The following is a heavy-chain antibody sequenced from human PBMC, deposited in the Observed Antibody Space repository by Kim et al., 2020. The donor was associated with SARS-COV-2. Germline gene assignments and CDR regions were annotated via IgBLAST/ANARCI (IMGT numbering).Heavy chain of an antibody. J-gene: IGHJ4*02. CDR2: ISYDGGVK. Sequence: GGSLRLSCAASGFTFSTTNIHWVRQAPGKGLEWVAVISYDGGVKYYADSVKGRFTISRDNSKNTLYLQMDSLTIEDTAVYYCARVYVHSGWHTIDYWGQGTLVTVSS. V-gene: IGHV3-30-3*01. CDR3: ARVYVHSGWHTIDY. CDR1: GFTFSTTN. D-gene: IGHD6-19*01.